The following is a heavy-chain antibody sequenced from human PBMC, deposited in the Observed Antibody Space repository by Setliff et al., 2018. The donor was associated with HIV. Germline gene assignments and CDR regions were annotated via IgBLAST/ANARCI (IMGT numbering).Heavy chain of an antibody. CDR1: GVTFSNYA. D-gene: IGHD6-13*01. Sequence: SVKVSCKASGVTFSNYAISWVRQAPGPGLEWMGGIIPIFGTANYAQKFQGRVTITTDESTITAYMELSSLRSEDTAVYYCARDTGQQLVGFDIWGQGTMVTVSS. CDR3: ARDTGQQLVGFDI. V-gene: IGHV1-69*05. CDR2: IIPIFGTA. J-gene: IGHJ3*02.